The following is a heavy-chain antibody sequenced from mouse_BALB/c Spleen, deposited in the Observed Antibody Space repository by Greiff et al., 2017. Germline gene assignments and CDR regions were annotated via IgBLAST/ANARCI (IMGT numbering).Heavy chain of an antibody. V-gene: IGHV5-6-3*01. CDR3: ARGGYDYDGAY. CDR2: INSNGGST. Sequence: EVQVVESGGGLVQPGGSLKLSCAASGFTFSSYGMSWVRQTPDKRLELVATINSNGGSTYYPDSVKGRFTISRDNAKNTLYLQMSSLKSEDTAMYYCARGGYDYDGAYWGQGTLVTVSA. CDR1: GFTFSSYG. J-gene: IGHJ3*01. D-gene: IGHD2-4*01.